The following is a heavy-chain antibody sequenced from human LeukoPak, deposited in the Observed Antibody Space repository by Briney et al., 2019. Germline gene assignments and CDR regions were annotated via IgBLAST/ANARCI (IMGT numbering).Heavy chain of an antibody. Sequence: GGSLRLSCAASGFVFSSHAIHWVRQAPGKGLEWVAFIRYDGSNKYYADSVKGRFTISRDNSKNTLSLQMNSLRAEDTAVYYCARVLSSAYYAPFDYWGQGTLVTVSS. J-gene: IGHJ4*02. CDR2: IRYDGSNK. D-gene: IGHD3-22*01. CDR3: ARVLSSAYYAPFDY. V-gene: IGHV3-30*02. CDR1: GFVFSSHA.